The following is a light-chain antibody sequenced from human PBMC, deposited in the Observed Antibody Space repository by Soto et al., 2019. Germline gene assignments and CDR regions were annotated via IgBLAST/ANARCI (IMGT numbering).Light chain of an antibody. J-gene: IGLJ1*01. CDR1: SSDVGIYKF. Sequence: QSALTQPASVSGSPGQSITISCTGTSSDVGIYKFVSWYQQHPGKAPKLMIYEATKRPSGVSDRFSGSSSGNTASLTISGLQAEDEADYYCCSYSGSGTYVFRTGTKLTVL. CDR2: EAT. V-gene: IGLV2-23*01. CDR3: CSYSGSGTYV.